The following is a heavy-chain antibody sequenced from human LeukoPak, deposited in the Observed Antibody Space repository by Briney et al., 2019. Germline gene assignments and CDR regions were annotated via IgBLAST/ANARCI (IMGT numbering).Heavy chain of an antibody. CDR2: IYHSGST. D-gene: IGHD1-7*01. Sequence: SQTLSLTCAVSGGSISSGGYSWSWIRQPPGKGLEWIGYIYHSGSTYYNPSLKSRVTISVDRSKNQFSLKLSSVTAADTAMYYCARASPINWNYGWFDPWGQGTLVTVSS. CDR3: ARASPINWNYGWFDP. V-gene: IGHV4-30-2*01. CDR1: GGSISSGGYS. J-gene: IGHJ5*02.